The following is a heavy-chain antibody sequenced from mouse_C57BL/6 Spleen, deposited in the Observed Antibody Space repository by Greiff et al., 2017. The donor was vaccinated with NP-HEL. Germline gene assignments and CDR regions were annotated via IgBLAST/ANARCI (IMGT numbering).Heavy chain of an antibody. Sequence: QLQQSGPGLVQPSQSLSITCTVSGFSLTSYGVHWVRQSPGQGLEWLGVIWSGGSTDYNAAFISRLSISKDNSKSQVFFKMNSLQADDTAIYYCARGRVYYDYDDFDYWGQGTTLTVSS. CDR3: ARGRVYYDYDDFDY. CDR2: IWSGGST. V-gene: IGHV2-2*01. J-gene: IGHJ2*01. D-gene: IGHD2-4*01. CDR1: GFSLTSYG.